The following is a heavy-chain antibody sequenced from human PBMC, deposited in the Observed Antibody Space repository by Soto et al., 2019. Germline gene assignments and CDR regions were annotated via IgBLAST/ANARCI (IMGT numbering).Heavy chain of an antibody. CDR2: IYYSGST. CDR1: GGYSGGYG. V-gene: IGHV4-59*01. CDR3: ASSYYYDSSGYYQHPNWFDP. Sequence: PSETLCLTCSVSGGYSGGYGGTWIRKNTGKGLEWIGYIYYSGSTNYNPPLKSRVTISVDTSKNQFSLKLSSVTAADTAVYYCASSYYYDSSGYYQHPNWFDPWGQGTLVTVSS. J-gene: IGHJ5*02. D-gene: IGHD3-22*01.